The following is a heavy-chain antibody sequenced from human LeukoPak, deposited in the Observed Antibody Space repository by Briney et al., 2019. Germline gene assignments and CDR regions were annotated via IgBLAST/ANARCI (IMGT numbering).Heavy chain of an antibody. CDR1: GFTVGDYG. V-gene: IGHV3-7*01. J-gene: IGHJ4*02. CDR3: ARDGAPDAHCSSSSCAIR. CDR2: IKQDGSEK. Sequence: GGSLRLAWAGTGFTVGDYGMSWVRQAGGRGGEGVANIKQDGSEKYYVDSVKGRFTISRDNAKNSLYLQMNSLRAEDTAVYYCARDGAPDAHCSSSSCAIRWGQGTLVTVSS. D-gene: IGHD2-2*01.